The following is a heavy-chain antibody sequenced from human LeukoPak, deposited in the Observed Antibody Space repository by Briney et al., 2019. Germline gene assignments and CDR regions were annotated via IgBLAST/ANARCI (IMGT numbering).Heavy chain of an antibody. Sequence: HTGGSLRLSCAASGFTFSSYAMSWVRQAPGKGLEWVSAISGSGGSTYYADSVKGRFTISRDNSKNTLYLQMNSLRAEDTAVYYCAADPQYYDFWSGYFTYYYMDVWGKGTTVTVSS. CDR2: ISGSGGST. CDR3: AADPQYYDFWSGYFTYYYMDV. CDR1: GFTFSSYA. V-gene: IGHV3-23*01. D-gene: IGHD3-3*01. J-gene: IGHJ6*03.